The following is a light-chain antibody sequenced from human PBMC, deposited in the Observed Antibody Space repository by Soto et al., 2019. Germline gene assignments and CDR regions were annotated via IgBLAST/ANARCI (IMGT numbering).Light chain of an antibody. CDR3: QTWDTGIRV. J-gene: IGLJ2*01. CDR2: LNSDGSH. V-gene: IGLV4-69*01. CDR1: SGHSTYT. Sequence: QSVLTQSPSASASLGASVKLTCTLSSGHSTYTIAWHQQQPEKGPRYLMKLNSDGSHSKGDGIPDRFSGSSSGAERYLTNSSLQSEDEADYYCQTWDTGIRVFGGGTKLTVL.